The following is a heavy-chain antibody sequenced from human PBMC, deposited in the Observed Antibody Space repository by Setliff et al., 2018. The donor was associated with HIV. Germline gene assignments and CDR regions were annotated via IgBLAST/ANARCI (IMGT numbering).Heavy chain of an antibody. V-gene: IGHV3-7*01. CDR3: ANTPGYRSK. Sequence: GSLRLSCVASGYSFSTYGMTWVRQAPGKGLEWVANINEDGSQKGYGGSVKGRFTIFKDNARNIVYLEMTSMRDEDTAVYYCANTPGYRSKWGQGTLVTSPQ. CDR1: GYSFSTYG. J-gene: IGHJ4*02. CDR2: INEDGSQK. D-gene: IGHD4-4*01.